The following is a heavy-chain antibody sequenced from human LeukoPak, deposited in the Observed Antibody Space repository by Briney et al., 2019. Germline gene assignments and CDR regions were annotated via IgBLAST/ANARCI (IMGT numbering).Heavy chain of an antibody. J-gene: IGHJ4*02. D-gene: IGHD5-18*01. V-gene: IGHV4-31*03. CDR1: GGSISSGNYY. CDR3: ARSYGYGTNFDY. CDR2: MYYRGST. Sequence: SETLSLTCTVSGGSISSGNYYWSWIHQHPGKGLEWIGYMYYRGSTYYNPSLKSRVTISVDTSKNQFSLKLSSVTAADTAVYYCARSYGYGTNFDYWGQGTLVTVSS.